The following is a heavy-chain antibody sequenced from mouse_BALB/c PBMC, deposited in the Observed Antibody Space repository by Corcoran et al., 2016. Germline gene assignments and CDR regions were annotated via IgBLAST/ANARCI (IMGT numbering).Heavy chain of an antibody. CDR2: IYPGSGNT. D-gene: IGHD1-1*01. V-gene: IGHV1-84*02. CDR3: ARNYYGPFAY. Sequence: QIQLQQSGPELVKPGASVKISCKASGYTFTDYYINWVKQKPGQGLEWIGWIYPGSGNTKYNEKFKGKATVTVDTSSSTAYMQLSSLTSEDTAVYFCARNYYGPFAYWGQGTLVTVSA. CDR1: GYTFTDYY. J-gene: IGHJ3*01.